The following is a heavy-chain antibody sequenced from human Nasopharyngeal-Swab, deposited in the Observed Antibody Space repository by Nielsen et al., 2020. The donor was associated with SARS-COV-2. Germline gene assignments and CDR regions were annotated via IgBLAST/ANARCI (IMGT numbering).Heavy chain of an antibody. J-gene: IGHJ4*02. D-gene: IGHD1-7*01. V-gene: IGHV5-10-1*01. CDR2: IDPSDSYT. CDR3: AHQGVTGTTGGFDY. CDR1: GYSFTSDW. Sequence: KVSCKGSGYSFTSDWISWVRQMPGKGLKWMGRIDPSDSYTNYSPSFQGHVTISADKSISTAYLQWSSLKASDTAMYYCAHQGVTGTTGGFDYWGQGTLVTVSS.